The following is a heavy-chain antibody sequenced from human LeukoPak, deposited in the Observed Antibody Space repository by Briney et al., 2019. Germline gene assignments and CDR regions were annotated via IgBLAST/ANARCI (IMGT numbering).Heavy chain of an antibody. CDR2: IYPGDSDT. J-gene: IGHJ3*02. CDR1: GYSFTSYW. CDR3: ARALRITFGGGRGAFDI. V-gene: IGHV5-51*01. D-gene: IGHD3-16*01. Sequence: GESLKISCKGSGYSFTSYWIGWVRQMPGKGLEWMGIIYPGDSDTRYSPSFQGQVTISADKSISPAYLQWSSLKASDTAMYYCARALRITFGGGRGAFDIWGQGTMVTVSS.